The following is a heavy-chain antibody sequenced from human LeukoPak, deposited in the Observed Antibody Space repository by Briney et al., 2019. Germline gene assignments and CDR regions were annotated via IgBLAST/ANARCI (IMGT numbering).Heavy chain of an antibody. J-gene: IGHJ4*02. Sequence: GGSLRLSCAASGFTFSSYAMYWVRQAPGKWLERMAVISYDGSSEYYADSVKGRFTISRDNSKNTLYLQMNSLRAEDTAVYYCAKNGGDYFDYWGQGTLVTVSS. CDR1: GFTFSSYA. D-gene: IGHD3-10*01. V-gene: IGHV3-30*18. CDR2: ISYDGSSE. CDR3: AKNGGDYFDY.